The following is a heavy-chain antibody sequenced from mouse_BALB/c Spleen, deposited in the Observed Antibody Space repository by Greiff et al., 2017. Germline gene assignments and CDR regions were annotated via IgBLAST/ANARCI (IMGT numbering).Heavy chain of an antibody. V-gene: IGHV1-80*01. CDR1: GYAFSSYW. J-gene: IGHJ2*01. CDR3: ARRDYDYDECFDY. D-gene: IGHD2-4*01. Sequence: VQLQQSGAELVRPGSSVKISCKASGYAFSSYWMNWVKQRPGQGLEWIGQIYPGDGDTNYNGKFKGKATLTADKSSSTAYMQLSSLTSEDSAVYFCARRDYDYDECFDYWGQGTTLTVSS. CDR2: IYPGDGDT.